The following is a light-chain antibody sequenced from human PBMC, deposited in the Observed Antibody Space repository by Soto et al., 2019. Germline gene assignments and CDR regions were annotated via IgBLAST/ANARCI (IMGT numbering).Light chain of an antibody. V-gene: IGKV3-11*01. CDR1: QSISSS. CDR3: QQRSNWPL. CDR2: DAS. Sequence: ETVLTQSPATLSLSPGERATLSCRASQSISSSLAWYQHKPGQAPRLLIYDASNRATGIPARFSGSGSGTDFTLTISSLEPEDFAFYYCQQRSNWPLFGGGTKVEIE. J-gene: IGKJ4*01.